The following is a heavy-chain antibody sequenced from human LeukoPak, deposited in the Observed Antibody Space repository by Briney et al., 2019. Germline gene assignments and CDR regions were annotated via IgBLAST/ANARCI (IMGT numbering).Heavy chain of an antibody. D-gene: IGHD4-11*01. Sequence: PSETLSLTCAVYGGSFSGYYWSWIRQPPGKGLEWIGEINRSGSTNYNPSLKSRVTISVDTSKNQFSLKLSSVTAADTAVYYCARGKKTTVTTIKLFDYWGQGTLVTVSS. CDR3: ARGKKTTVTTIKLFDY. CDR1: GGSFSGYY. J-gene: IGHJ4*02. CDR2: INRSGST. V-gene: IGHV4-34*01.